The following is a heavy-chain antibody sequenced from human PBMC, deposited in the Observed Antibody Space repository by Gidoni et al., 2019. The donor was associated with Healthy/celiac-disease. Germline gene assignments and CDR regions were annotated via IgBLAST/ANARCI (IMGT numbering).Heavy chain of an antibody. CDR2: ISGSGGST. D-gene: IGHD6-19*01. CDR3: AKDQGDSSGWYTPQYFQH. J-gene: IGHJ1*01. V-gene: IGHV3-23*01. CDR1: GFTFSSYA. Sequence: EVQLLESGGGLVQPGGSLRLSCAGSGFTFSSYAMSWVRQAPGKGLEWVSAISGSGGSTYYADSVKGRFTISRDNSKNTLYLQMNSLRAEDTAVYYCAKDQGDSSGWYTPQYFQHWGQGTLVTVSS.